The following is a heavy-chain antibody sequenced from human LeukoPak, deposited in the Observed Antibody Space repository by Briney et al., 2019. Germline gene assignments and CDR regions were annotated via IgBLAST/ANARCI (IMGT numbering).Heavy chain of an antibody. CDR3: ARGTYDSSGYHLYYMDV. D-gene: IGHD3-22*01. V-gene: IGHV3-7*01. Sequence: GGSLRLSCAVSGFTFNTYWMSWVRQAPGKGLEWLANIKEDGSEKHYGDSVRGRFTISRDNAKNSLYLRMNSLRAEDTALYFCARGTYDSSGYHLYYMDVWGKGTTVTVSS. CDR1: GFTFNTYW. CDR2: IKEDGSEK. J-gene: IGHJ6*03.